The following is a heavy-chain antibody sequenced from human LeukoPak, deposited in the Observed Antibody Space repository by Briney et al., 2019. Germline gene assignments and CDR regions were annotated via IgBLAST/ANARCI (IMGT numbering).Heavy chain of an antibody. Sequence: SETLSLTCAVYGGSFSGYYWSWIRQPPGKGLEWIGEINHSGSTNYNPSLKSRVTISADTSKNQFSLKLSSVTAADTAVYYCARAIAVVSNFDYWGQGTLVTVSS. CDR3: ARAIAVVSNFDY. CDR2: INHSGST. J-gene: IGHJ4*02. D-gene: IGHD6-19*01. V-gene: IGHV4-34*01. CDR1: GGSFSGYY.